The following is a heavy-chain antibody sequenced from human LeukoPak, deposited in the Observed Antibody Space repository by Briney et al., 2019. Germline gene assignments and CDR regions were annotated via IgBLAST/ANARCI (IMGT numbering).Heavy chain of an antibody. CDR2: IRSKANSYAT. Sequence: GALRLSCAASGFPFSGSAMHWVRPASGKGLEWVGRIRSKANSYATAYAASVKGRFTISRDDSRNTAYLQMNSLKTEDTAVYYCARHDSSGSYLASAYGMDVWGQGTTVTVSS. V-gene: IGHV3-73*01. CDR3: ARHDSSGSYLASAYGMDV. J-gene: IGHJ6*02. CDR1: GFPFSGSA. D-gene: IGHD1-26*01.